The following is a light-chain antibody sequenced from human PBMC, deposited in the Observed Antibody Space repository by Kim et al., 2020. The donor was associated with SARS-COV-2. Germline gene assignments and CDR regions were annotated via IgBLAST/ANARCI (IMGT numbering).Light chain of an antibody. V-gene: IGKV3-20*01. CDR1: QSVSSSY. J-gene: IGKJ2*01. CDR3: QQYGSSPPYT. CDR2: GAS. Sequence: PGERATLSRRASQSVSSSYLAWYQQKPGQAPRRLSYGASSRATGIPDRFSGSGSGTDFTLTISRLEPEDFAVYYCQQYGSSPPYTFGQGTKLEI.